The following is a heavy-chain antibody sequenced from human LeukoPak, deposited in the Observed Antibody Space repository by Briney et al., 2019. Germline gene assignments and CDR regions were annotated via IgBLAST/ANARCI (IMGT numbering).Heavy chain of an antibody. CDR1: GFTFSSDW. D-gene: IGHD3-10*01. J-gene: IGHJ5*02. Sequence: PGGFLRLSRAASGFTFSSDWMHWVRQAPGKGLVWVSRTRGDGNDATYADSVKGRFTVSRDNARSTLFLQMNRLTADDTAVYYCSRDRVLGSGSLDAWGQGTLVSVSS. CDR2: TRGDGNDA. CDR3: SRDRVLGSGSLDA. V-gene: IGHV3-74*01.